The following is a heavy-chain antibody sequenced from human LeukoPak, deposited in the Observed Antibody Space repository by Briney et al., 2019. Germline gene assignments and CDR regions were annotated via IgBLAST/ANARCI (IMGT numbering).Heavy chain of an antibody. V-gene: IGHV3-74*01. CDR3: SIVVVPAAMYSFGGNFDY. Sequence: GGSLRLSCAASGLTFSSFWMHWVRQAPGKGLVWVSRMSADGTYTTYADSVKGRFTISRDNAKDTLYLQMNSLRAEDTAVYYCSIVVVPAAMYSFGGNFDYWGQGTLVTVSS. CDR2: MSADGTYT. CDR1: GLTFSSFW. J-gene: IGHJ4*02. D-gene: IGHD2-2*01.